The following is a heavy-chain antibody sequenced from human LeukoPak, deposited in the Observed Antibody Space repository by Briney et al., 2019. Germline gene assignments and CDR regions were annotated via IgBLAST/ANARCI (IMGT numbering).Heavy chain of an antibody. CDR3: ARFISGLLDY. D-gene: IGHD3-10*01. V-gene: IGHV3-74*01. J-gene: IGHJ4*02. CDR1: GFTFSSYW. Sequence: PGGSLRLSCAASGFTFSSYWMHWVRQAPGKGLVWVSRINSDGSSTSYADSVKGRFTISRDNAKKTLCMQMNSLRAEDTAVYYCARFISGLLDYWGQGTLVTVSS. CDR2: INSDGSST.